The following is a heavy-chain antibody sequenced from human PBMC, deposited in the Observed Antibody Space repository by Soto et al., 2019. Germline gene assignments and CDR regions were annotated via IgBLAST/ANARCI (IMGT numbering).Heavy chain of an antibody. CDR1: GGSFSGYY. V-gene: IGHV4-34*01. CDR2: INHSGST. Sequence: SETLSLTCAVYGGSFSGYYWSWIRQPPGKGLEWIGEINHSGSTNYNPSLKSRVTISVDTSKNQFSLKLSSVTAADTAVYYCARGHERLIVLMVYATYFDYWGQGTLVTVSS. CDR3: ARGHERLIVLMVYATYFDY. J-gene: IGHJ4*02. D-gene: IGHD2-8*01.